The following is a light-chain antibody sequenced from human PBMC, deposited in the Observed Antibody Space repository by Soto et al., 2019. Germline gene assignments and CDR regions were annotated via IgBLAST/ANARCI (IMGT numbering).Light chain of an antibody. Sequence: EIVLTQSPGTLSLSPGERATLSCRASQSVSSSYLAWYQQKPGQAPRLLIYGAFISATGIPDRFSGSGSGTDFTLTISRLEPEDFVVYYCQQYGTSSWTFGQGTKVDIK. CDR1: QSVSSSY. CDR2: GAF. CDR3: QQYGTSSWT. J-gene: IGKJ1*01. V-gene: IGKV3-20*01.